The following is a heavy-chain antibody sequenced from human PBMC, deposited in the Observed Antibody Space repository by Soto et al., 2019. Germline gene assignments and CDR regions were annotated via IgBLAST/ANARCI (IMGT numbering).Heavy chain of an antibody. D-gene: IGHD2-21*02. Sequence: ASVKVSCKASGYTFNSYGISWVRQAPGQGLEWMGWISAYNGNTNYAQKLQGRVTMTTDTSTSTAYMELRSLRSDDTAGYYFAGDLEVTHHHLDYWGQGTPVTVSS. CDR2: ISAYNGNT. CDR3: AGDLEVTHHHLDY. J-gene: IGHJ4*02. CDR1: GYTFNSYG. V-gene: IGHV1-18*01.